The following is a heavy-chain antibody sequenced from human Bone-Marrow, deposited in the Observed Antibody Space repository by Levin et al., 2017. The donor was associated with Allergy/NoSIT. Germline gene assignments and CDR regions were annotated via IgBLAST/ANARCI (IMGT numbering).Heavy chain of an antibody. CDR3: ARDPPYDYSNYNDYYYYYMDV. D-gene: IGHD4-11*01. CDR2: INSDGSST. CDR1: GFTFSSYW. J-gene: IGHJ6*03. Sequence: GGSLRLSCAASGFTFSSYWMHWVRQAPGKGLVWVSRINSDGSSTSYADSVKGRFTISRDNAKNTLYLQMNSLRAEDTAVYYCARDPPYDYSNYNDYYYYYMDVWGKGTTVTVSS. V-gene: IGHV3-74*01.